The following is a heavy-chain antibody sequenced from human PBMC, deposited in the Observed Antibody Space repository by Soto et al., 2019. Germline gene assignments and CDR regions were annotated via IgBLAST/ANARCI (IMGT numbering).Heavy chain of an antibody. CDR3: ARPIIPYEYYDFWSGPYYYYYGMDV. CDR2: IDQDGSNK. D-gene: IGHD3-3*01. J-gene: IGHJ6*02. V-gene: IGHV3-7*01. CDR1: GFTFTDYW. Sequence: GGSLRLSCAASGFTFTDYWMSWVRQAPGKGLEWVANIDQDGSNKYYADSVKGRFTISRDNSKNTLYLQMNSLRAEDTAVYYCARPIIPYEYYDFWSGPYYYYYGMDVWGQGTTVTVSS.